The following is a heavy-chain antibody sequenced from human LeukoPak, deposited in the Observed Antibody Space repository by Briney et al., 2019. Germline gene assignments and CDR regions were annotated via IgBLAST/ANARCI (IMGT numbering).Heavy chain of an antibody. Sequence: GGSLRLSCAASGFTFSSYAMSWVRQAPGKGLEWVSGISGGGVSIYYADSVKGRFTISRDNSKNTLYLQMNSLRAEDTAVYYCAKELIVVVVAVNYGMDVWGQGTTVTVSS. CDR3: AKELIVVVVAVNYGMDV. CDR2: ISGGGVSI. CDR1: GFTFSSYA. D-gene: IGHD2-15*01. J-gene: IGHJ6*02. V-gene: IGHV3-23*01.